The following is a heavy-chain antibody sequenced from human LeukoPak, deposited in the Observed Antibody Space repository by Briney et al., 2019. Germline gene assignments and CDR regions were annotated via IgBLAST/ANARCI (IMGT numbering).Heavy chain of an antibody. J-gene: IGHJ4*02. V-gene: IGHV1-69*13. CDR3: ARDPPVRNFFDY. CDR2: IIPMFGTA. CDR1: GGTFSSYA. D-gene: IGHD1-1*01. Sequence: GASVKVSCKASGGTFSSYAISWVRQAPGQGLEWMGKIIPMFGTANYAQKFQGRVTITADESTSTAYMELTSLRSEDTAVYYCARDPPVRNFFDYWGQETLVTVSS.